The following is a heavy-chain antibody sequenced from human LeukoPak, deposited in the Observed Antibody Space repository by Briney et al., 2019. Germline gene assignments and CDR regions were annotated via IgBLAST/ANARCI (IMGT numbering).Heavy chain of an antibody. CDR1: GGSISSYF. J-gene: IGHJ4*02. V-gene: IGHV4-59*12. CDR3: AREQVNTRGYYILDY. D-gene: IGHD2-15*01. CDR2: IYYSGST. Sequence: SETLSLTRTVSGGSISSYFWSWIRQPPGKGLEWIGYIYYSGSTNYNPSLKSRVTISVDTSKNQFSLKLSSVTAADTAVYYCAREQVNTRGYYILDYWGQGTLVTVSS.